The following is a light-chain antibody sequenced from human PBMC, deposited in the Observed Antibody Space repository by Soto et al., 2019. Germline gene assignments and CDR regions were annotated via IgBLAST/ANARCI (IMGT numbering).Light chain of an antibody. J-gene: IGKJ5*01. CDR1: QTVGVR. CDR2: EAS. V-gene: IGKV3-11*01. CDR3: HQRQSWPPT. Sequence: EIVMTQSPATLSASPGERATLSCRASQTVGVRLAWYQHKPSQAPRLLIYEASNRAAGIPGRFSASGSGTDFTLTISDVQPEDFALYYCHQRQSWPPTFGQGTRLEI.